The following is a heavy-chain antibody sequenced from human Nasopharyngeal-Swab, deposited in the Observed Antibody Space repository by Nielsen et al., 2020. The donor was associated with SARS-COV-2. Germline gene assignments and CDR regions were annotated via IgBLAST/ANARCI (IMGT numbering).Heavy chain of an antibody. CDR1: GYTFTSFW. D-gene: IGHD2-15*01. CDR2: IFPGDSET. CDR3: ARPGGYCSGGNCYSAEYFQY. Sequence: GESLKISCQASGYTFTSFWIGWVRQMPGKGLEWMGIIFPGDSETRYSPSFQGQVTISADKSITTAYLQRRSLKASDTAMYYCARPGGYCSGGNCYSAEYFQYWGQGTLVTVSS. V-gene: IGHV5-51*01. J-gene: IGHJ1*01.